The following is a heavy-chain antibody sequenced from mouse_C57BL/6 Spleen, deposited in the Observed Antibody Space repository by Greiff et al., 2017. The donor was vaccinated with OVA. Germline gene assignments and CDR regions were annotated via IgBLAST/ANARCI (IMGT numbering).Heavy chain of an antibody. CDR2: IDPSDSET. CDR3: ARLGYYARDY. Sequence: QVHVKQPGAELVRPGSSVKLSCKASGYTFTSYWMHWVKQRPIQGLEWIGNIDPSDSETHYNQKFKDKGTLYVDKSSSTAYMQLSSLTSEYSAVYYCARLGYYARDYWGQGTSVTVAS. CDR1: GYTFTSYW. D-gene: IGHD4-1*01. J-gene: IGHJ4*01. V-gene: IGHV1-52*01.